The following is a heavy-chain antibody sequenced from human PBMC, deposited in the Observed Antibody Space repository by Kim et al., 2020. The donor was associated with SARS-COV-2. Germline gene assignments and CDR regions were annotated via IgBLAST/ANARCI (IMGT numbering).Heavy chain of an antibody. CDR3: ARGATHHPSGSYFDWFDP. Sequence: SETLSLTCAVYGGSFSGYYWSWIRQPPGKGLEWIGEINHSGSTNYSPSLKSRVTISVDTSKNQFSLKLSSVTAADTAVYYCARGATHHPSGSYFDWFDPWGQGTLVTVSS. J-gene: IGHJ5*02. CDR2: INHSGST. D-gene: IGHD3-10*01. V-gene: IGHV4-34*01. CDR1: GGSFSGYY.